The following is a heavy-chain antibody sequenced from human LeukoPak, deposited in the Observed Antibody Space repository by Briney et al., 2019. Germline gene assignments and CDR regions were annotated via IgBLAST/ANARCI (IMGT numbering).Heavy chain of an antibody. CDR2: IYYSGST. V-gene: IGHV4-59*01. J-gene: IGHJ4*02. CDR1: GGSISSYY. D-gene: IGHD3-22*01. CDR3: ARVDSGGPIDY. Sequence: SETLSLTCTVSGGSISSYYWSWIRQPPGKGLEWIGYIYYSGSTDYNPSLKSRVTISVDTSKNQFSLKLSSVTAADTAVYYCARVDSGGPIDYWGQGTLVTVSS.